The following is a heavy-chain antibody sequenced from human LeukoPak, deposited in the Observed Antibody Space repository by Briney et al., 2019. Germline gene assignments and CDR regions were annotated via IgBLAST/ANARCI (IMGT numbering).Heavy chain of an antibody. D-gene: IGHD6-19*01. V-gene: IGHV4-39*07. CDR1: SGSISNSNFF. J-gene: IGHJ4*02. Sequence: SETLSLTYTVSSGSISNSNFFWGWIRQPPGKGLEWIGSIYYSGNTYYNPSLKSRVTISVDTSKNQFSLKLSSVTAADTAVYYCARDGSGWSNFFDYWGQGTLVTVSS. CDR3: ARDGSGWSNFFDY. CDR2: IYYSGNT.